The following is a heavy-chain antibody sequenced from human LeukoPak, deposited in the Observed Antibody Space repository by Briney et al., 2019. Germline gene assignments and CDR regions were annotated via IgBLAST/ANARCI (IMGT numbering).Heavy chain of an antibody. J-gene: IGHJ4*02. CDR1: GYTFTSYG. V-gene: IGHV1-2*02. Sequence: ASVKVSCKASGYTFTSYGISWVRQAPGQGLEGMGWINPNSGGTNYAQKFQGRVTMTRDTSISTAYMELSRLRSDDTAVYCATSSGWKSNIDYWGQGTLVTVSS. CDR2: INPNSGGT. CDR3: ATSSGWKSNIDY. D-gene: IGHD6-19*01.